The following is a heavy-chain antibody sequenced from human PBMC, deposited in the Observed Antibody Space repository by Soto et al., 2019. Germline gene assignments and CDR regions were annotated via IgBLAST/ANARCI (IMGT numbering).Heavy chain of an antibody. CDR2: IYSAGNT. CDR1: GFTVSSNY. CDR3: ARYDSSGYYWPYYYYGMDV. D-gene: IGHD3-22*01. Sequence: GGSLILSCAASGFTVSSNYMSWVRQAPGKGLEWISIIYSAGNTYYADSVKGRFTISRDNSKNTLYLQMNSLGAEDTAVYYCARYDSSGYYWPYYYYGMDVWGQGTTVTVSS. J-gene: IGHJ6*02. V-gene: IGHV3-66*01.